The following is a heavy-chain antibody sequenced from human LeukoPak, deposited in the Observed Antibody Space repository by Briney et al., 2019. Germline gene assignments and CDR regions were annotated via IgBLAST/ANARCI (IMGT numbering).Heavy chain of an antibody. CDR2: IIPIFSTA. J-gene: IGHJ4*02. CDR1: GGTFSSYA. V-gene: IGHV1-69*13. CDR3: AREDSSGYSHVDY. D-gene: IGHD3-22*01. Sequence: GASVKVSCKASGGTFSSYAISWVRQAPGQGLEWMGGIIPIFSTANYAQKFQGRVTITADESTSTAYMELSSLRSEDTAVYYCAREDSSGYSHVDYWGQGTLVTVSS.